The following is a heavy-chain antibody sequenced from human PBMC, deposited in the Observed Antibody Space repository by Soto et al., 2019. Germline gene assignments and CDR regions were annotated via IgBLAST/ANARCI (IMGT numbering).Heavy chain of an antibody. J-gene: IGHJ3*02. CDR2: VHYSGNT. D-gene: IGHD3-22*01. V-gene: IGHV4-59*01. CDR1: GASISSSY. Sequence: PSETLSLTCTVSGASISSSYWSWIRQSPGKGLEWIGYVHYSGNTKYNPSLKSRGTTSVDTSKNQFSLKLSSVTAADTAVYYCARGYYDSNGQSNTFDIWGQGTMVTVSS. CDR3: ARGYYDSNGQSNTFDI.